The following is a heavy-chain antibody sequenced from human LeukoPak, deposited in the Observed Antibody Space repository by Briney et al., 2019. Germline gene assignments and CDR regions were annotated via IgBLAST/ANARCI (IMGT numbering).Heavy chain of an antibody. J-gene: IGHJ5*02. CDR2: IYTSGST. CDR1: GGSISSYY. V-gene: IGHV4-4*07. Sequence: PSETLSLTCTVSGGSISSYYWSWIRQPAGKGLEWIGRIYTSGSTNYNPSLKSRVTMSVDTSKNQFSLKLSSVTAADTAVYYCARNPYDSNGYNSNWFDPWGQGTLVTVSS. CDR3: ARNPYDSNGYNSNWFDP. D-gene: IGHD3-22*01.